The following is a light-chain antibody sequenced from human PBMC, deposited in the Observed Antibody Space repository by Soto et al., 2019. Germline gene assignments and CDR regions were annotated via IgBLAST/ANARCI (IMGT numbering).Light chain of an antibody. Sequence: IVLTQSPVTLSLSPGEGATLSCRASQSATGTNLAWYQQRAGQAPRLLIYHAVRRDTGTPDRFSGSGSGTGFTLTIRRLEPEDFAVYYCDQDGSSLGTFGQGTKV. J-gene: IGKJ1*01. CDR2: HAV. CDR1: QSATGTN. CDR3: DQDGSSLGT. V-gene: IGKV3-20*01.